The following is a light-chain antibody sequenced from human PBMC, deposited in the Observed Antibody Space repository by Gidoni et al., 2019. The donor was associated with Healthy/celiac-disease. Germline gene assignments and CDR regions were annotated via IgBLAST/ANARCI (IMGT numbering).Light chain of an antibody. CDR2: QDS. J-gene: IGLJ2*01. CDR3: QAWDSSTAVV. V-gene: IGLV3-1*01. Sequence: SYELTQPPSVSVSPGQTARITGSGDKLGNKYACWYQQKQGQSPVLVIYQDSTRPSGLPERFSGSNSGNTATLTISGTQAMDEADYYCQAWDSSTAVVFGGGTKLTVL. CDR1: KLGNKY.